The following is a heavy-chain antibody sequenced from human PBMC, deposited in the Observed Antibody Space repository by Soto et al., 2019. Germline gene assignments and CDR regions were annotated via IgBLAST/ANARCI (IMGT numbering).Heavy chain of an antibody. CDR1: GYTFTSFG. J-gene: IGHJ6*02. D-gene: IGHD2-8*01. Sequence: QVQLVQSGGEVKKPGASVKVSCKATGYTFTSFGISWVRQAPGQGLEWMGWISAYNGNTNYAQKLQGRVTMTTDTSPSAAYMELRSLTSDDTAVYYCARERSMYYGMDVWGQGTTVTVSS. CDR3: ARERSMYYGMDV. V-gene: IGHV1-18*01. CDR2: ISAYNGNT.